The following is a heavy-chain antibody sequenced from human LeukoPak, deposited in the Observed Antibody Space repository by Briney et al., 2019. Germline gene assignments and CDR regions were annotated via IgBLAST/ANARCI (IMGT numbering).Heavy chain of an antibody. CDR2: ISSIGSTI. D-gene: IGHD6-13*01. CDR1: GFTFSDYY. V-gene: IGHV3-11*01. J-gene: IGHJ4*02. CDR3: ARAYSPPQWSPFDY. Sequence: GGSLRLSCAASGFTFSDYYMSWIRQAPGKGLEWVSYISSIGSTIYYADSVKGRFTISRDNAKNSLYLQMNSLRAEDTAVYYCARAYSPPQWSPFDYWGQGTLVTVSS.